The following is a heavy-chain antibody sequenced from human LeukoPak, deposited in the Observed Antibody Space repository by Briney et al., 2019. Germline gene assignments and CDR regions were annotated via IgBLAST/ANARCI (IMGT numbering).Heavy chain of an antibody. J-gene: IGHJ3*02. CDR1: GGSISSYY. V-gene: IGHV4-59*12. CDR3: ASRRADDAFDI. CDR2: IYYSGST. Sequence: SETLSLTCTVSGGSISSYYWSWIRQPPGKGLEWIGYIYYSGSTNYNPSLKSRVTISLDTSKNQFSLKLTSVTAADTAVYYCASRRADDAFDIWGQGTMVTVSS.